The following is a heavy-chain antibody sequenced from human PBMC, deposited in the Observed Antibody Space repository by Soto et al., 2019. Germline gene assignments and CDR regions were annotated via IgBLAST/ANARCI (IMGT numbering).Heavy chain of an antibody. J-gene: IGHJ5*02. CDR2: ISDDGINI. D-gene: IGHD3-9*01. CDR3: AKDRRYFDWFFDS. Sequence: QVQLVESGGGVVHPGRSLRLSCAASGFTFSNHGMHWVRRAPGKGLEWVALISDDGINIYYADTVKGRFTVSRDNSKNTLYLQMNSLRAEDTAMYYCAKDRRYFDWFFDSWGQGTLVTVSS. CDR1: GFTFSNHG. V-gene: IGHV3-30*18.